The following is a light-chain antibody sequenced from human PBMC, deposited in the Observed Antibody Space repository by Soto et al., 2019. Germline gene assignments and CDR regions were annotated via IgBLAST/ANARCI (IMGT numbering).Light chain of an antibody. J-gene: IGKJ5*01. CDR2: RAS. CDR3: QQRSNWPPIP. CDR1: QSVSSN. Sequence: IVMTQSPSTLSVSPGERATLSCRASQSVSSNLAWYQQKPGQAPRLLIYRASNRATGIPARFSGTGSGTEFTLTISSLQSDDFAVHYCQQRSNWPPIPLAQGTRLEI. V-gene: IGKV3D-15*01.